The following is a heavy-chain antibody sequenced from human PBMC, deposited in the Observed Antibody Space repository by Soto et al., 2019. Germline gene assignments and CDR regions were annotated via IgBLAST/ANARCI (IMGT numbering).Heavy chain of an antibody. Sequence: QVQLVQSGAEVKEPXXXVKVSCKASXGTFNSDTINWVRQAPGQGLEWMGRINSILGISNYAQKFQGRIAITADKSTNSGYMELSSLRSEDTAVYYCARGPVRGMGGDSWGQGTLVTVSS. CDR2: INSILGIS. CDR3: ARGPVRGMGGDS. J-gene: IGHJ5*01. D-gene: IGHD3-16*01. CDR1: XGTFNSDT. V-gene: IGHV1-69*02.